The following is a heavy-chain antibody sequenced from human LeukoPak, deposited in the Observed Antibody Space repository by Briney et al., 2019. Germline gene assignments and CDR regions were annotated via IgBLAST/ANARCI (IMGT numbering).Heavy chain of an antibody. J-gene: IGHJ3*02. V-gene: IGHV3-9*01. CDR2: ISWNSGSI. Sequence: GGSLRLSCAASGFTFDDYAMHWVRQAPGKGLEWVSGISWNSGSIGYADSVKGRFTISRDNAKNSLYLQMNSLRAEDTALYYCARVQRDDAFDIWGQGTMVTVSS. CDR1: GFTFDDYA. CDR3: ARVQRDDAFDI.